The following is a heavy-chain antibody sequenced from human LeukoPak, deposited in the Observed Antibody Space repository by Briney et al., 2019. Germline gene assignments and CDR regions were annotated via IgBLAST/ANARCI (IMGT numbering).Heavy chain of an antibody. D-gene: IGHD2-2*01. V-gene: IGHV3-23*01. J-gene: IGHJ2*01. CDR1: GFTFSSYA. CDR2: ICGSGGGT. Sequence: GGSLTLSCAASGFTFSSYAMSWVRHAPGEGLEWVSAICGSGGGTYYAHSVKGRFTISRDNSKNTLYLQTNSLRAEDTAVYYCAKGERVVPAAMWGYFDLWGRGTLVTVSS. CDR3: AKGERVVPAAMWGYFDL.